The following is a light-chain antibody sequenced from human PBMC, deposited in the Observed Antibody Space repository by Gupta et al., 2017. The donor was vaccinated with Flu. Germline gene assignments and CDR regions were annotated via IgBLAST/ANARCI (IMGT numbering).Light chain of an antibody. V-gene: IGLV2-8*01. Sequence: SSDVENTNYSSCLQQHPSTAPHLIISEVNQRPSGVPDRFSGSKSGNTAYLTVSGLQAEDESDYYGSADGGMNNWVFGGGTKLTVL. CDR1: SSDVENTNY. J-gene: IGLJ3*02. CDR2: EVN. CDR3: SADGGMNNWV.